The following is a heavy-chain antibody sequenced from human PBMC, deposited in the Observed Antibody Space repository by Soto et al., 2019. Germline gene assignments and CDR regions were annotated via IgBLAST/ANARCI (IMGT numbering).Heavy chain of an antibody. J-gene: IGHJ4*02. CDR2: IYHSGST. CDR3: ARDRDSSGYYSGIDY. CDR1: GGSISSGGYS. Sequence: SETLSLTCAVSGGSISSGGYSWSWIRQPPGKGLEWIGYIYHSGSTYYNPSLKSRVTISVDRSKNQFSLKLSSVTAADTAVYYCARDRDSSGYYSGIDYWGQGILVTVSS. D-gene: IGHD3-22*01. V-gene: IGHV4-30-2*01.